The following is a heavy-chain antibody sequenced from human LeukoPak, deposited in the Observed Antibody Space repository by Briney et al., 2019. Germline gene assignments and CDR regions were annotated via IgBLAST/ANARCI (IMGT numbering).Heavy chain of an antibody. CDR2: ISSFGRFI. V-gene: IGHV3-21*01. CDR1: GFTFSPHS. D-gene: IGHD2-2*01. J-gene: IGHJ4*02. CDR3: ARDPGVPAAPLDY. Sequence: PGGSLRLSCAASGFTFSPHSMNWVRQAPGKGLEWVAYISSFGRFIYYADSVKGRFIISRDNANNSLHLQMNSLRVEDTAVYFCARDPGVPAAPLDYWGQGTLVAVSS.